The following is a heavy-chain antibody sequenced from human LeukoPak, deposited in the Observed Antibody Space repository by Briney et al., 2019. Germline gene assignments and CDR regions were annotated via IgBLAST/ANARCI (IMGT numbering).Heavy chain of an antibody. CDR3: ARKTAYNWFDP. Sequence: ASETLSLTCTVSGGSISSGGYYWSWIRQHPGKGLEWIGYIYYSGSTYYNPSLKSRVTISVDTSKNQFSLKLSSVTAADTAVYYCARKTAYNWFDPWGQGTLVTVSS. V-gene: IGHV4-31*03. J-gene: IGHJ5*02. CDR1: GGSISSGGYY. CDR2: IYYSGST.